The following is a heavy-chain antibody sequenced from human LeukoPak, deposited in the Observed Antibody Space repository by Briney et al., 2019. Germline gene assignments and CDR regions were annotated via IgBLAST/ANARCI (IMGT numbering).Heavy chain of an antibody. CDR1: GFTFSSNW. CDR3: AKEGFDS. V-gene: IGHV3-7*03. J-gene: IGHJ4*02. Sequence: PGGSLRLSCATSGFTFSSNWMSWVRHAPGRGLDWVANIKPDGSAEYYAASVKGRFTISRDNSKNTLYLQMNSLRAEDTAVYYCAKEGFDSWGQGTLVTVSS. CDR2: IKPDGSAE.